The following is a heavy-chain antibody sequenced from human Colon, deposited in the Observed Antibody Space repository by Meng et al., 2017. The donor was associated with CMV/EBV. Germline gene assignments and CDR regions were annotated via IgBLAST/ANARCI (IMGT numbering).Heavy chain of an antibody. Sequence: ASVKVSCKASGYTFTSYGISWVRQAPGQGLEWMGWISAYNANTNYAQRLQGRVTMTTDTSTSTAYMELRSLRSDDTAVYYCARGKSISDGAQVFDYWGEGTLVTVFS. J-gene: IGHJ4*02. CDR2: ISAYNANT. CDR1: GYTFTSYG. V-gene: IGHV1-18*01. D-gene: IGHD4/OR15-4a*01. CDR3: ARGKSISDGAQVFDY.